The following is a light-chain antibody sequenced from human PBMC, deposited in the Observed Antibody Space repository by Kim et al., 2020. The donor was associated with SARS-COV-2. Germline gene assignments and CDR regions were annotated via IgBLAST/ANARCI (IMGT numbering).Light chain of an antibody. CDR3: QSYGTSRV. V-gene: IGLV6-57*01. CDR2: EDD. J-gene: IGLJ3*02. Sequence: PGKTVTISCTRSSGSIANNYVQWFHQRPGSSPTNVIYEDDQRPSGVPDRFSGSIDHSSNSASLTISGLKTEDEGDYYCQSYGTSRVFGGGTKVTVL. CDR1: SGSIANNY.